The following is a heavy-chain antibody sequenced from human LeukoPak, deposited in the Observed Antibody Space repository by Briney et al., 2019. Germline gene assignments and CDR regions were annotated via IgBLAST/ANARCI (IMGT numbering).Heavy chain of an antibody. J-gene: IGHJ4*02. CDR3: ARDKGVEMATIFDYFDY. CDR2: INRDGSEK. D-gene: IGHD5-24*01. CDR1: AFTFSSYW. Sequence: PGGSLRLSCAASAFTFSSYWMTWVRQAPGEGLEWVANINRDGSEKNHVDSVKGRFIISRDNAKNSLYLQMDSLRAEDTAVYYCARDKGVEMATIFDYFDYWGQGTLVTVSS. V-gene: IGHV3-7*01.